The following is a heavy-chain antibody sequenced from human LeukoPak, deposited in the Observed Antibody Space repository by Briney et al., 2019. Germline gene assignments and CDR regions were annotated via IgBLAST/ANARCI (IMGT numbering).Heavy chain of an antibody. J-gene: IGHJ3*02. CDR3: ARFSRITWGDWGDAFDI. Sequence: LETLSLTCTVHGGSFSDYFWSWIRQPPGEGLEWIGEINDAGTTNYNPSLMSRVTIPMDKSKKQFSLIMRSVTAADTAEYYCARFSRITWGDWGDAFDIWGQGAVVTVSS. CDR1: GGSFSDYF. D-gene: IGHD2-21*02. V-gene: IGHV4-34*01. CDR2: INDAGTT.